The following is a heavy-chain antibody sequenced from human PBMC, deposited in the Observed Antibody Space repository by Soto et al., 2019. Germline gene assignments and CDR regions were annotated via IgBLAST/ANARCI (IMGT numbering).Heavy chain of an antibody. CDR2: IHSGGST. CDR1: GFTVSSNY. CDR3: ARDLFYDRDLGGFDP. V-gene: IGHV3-53*01. Sequence: GGSLRLSCAASGFTVSSNYMSWVRQAPGKGLEWVSVIHSGGSTYYADSVKGRFTISSDNLKNTLYLQMNNLRADDTAVYYCARDLFYDRDLGGFDPWGQGTLVTVSS. D-gene: IGHD3-22*01. J-gene: IGHJ5*02.